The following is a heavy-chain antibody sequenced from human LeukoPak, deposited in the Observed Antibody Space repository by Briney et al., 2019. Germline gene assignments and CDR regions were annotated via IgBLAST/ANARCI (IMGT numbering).Heavy chain of an antibody. V-gene: IGHV3-21*01. CDR1: GFTFSSYS. J-gene: IGHJ4*02. Sequence: GGSLRLSCAASGFTFSSYSMNWVRQAPGKGLEWVSSISSSSSYIYYADSVKGRFTISRDNAKNSLYLQMNSLRAEDTAVYFCASHPFSSSWYGWGQGTLVTVSS. CDR3: ASHPFSSSWYG. CDR2: ISSSSSYI. D-gene: IGHD6-13*01.